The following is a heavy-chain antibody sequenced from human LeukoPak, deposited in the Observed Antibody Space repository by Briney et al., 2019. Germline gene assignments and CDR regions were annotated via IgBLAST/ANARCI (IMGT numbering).Heavy chain of an antibody. CDR1: GGSISSYY. V-gene: IGHV4-4*09. J-gene: IGHJ5*02. CDR3: ARAARTVERNWFDP. CDR2: IYTSGST. Sequence: PSETLSLTCTVSGGSISSYYWSWIRQPPGKGLEWIWYIYTSGSTNYNPSLKSRVTISVDTSKNQFSLKLSSVTAADTAVYYCARAARTVERNWFDPWGQGTLVTVSS. D-gene: IGHD5-18*01.